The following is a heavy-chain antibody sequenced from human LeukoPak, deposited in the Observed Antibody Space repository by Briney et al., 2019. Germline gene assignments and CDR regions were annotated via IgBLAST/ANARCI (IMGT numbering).Heavy chain of an antibody. CDR3: ARHGTHCSSTSCYFWYFDL. V-gene: IGHV4-39*01. CDR1: GGSISSSSYY. D-gene: IGHD2-2*01. CDR2: IYYSGST. Sequence: PSETLSLTCIVSGGSISSSSYYWGWIRQPPGKGLEWIGSIYYSGSTYYNPSLKSRVTISVDRSKNQFSLKLSSVTAADTAVYYCARHGTHCSSTSCYFWYFDLWGRGTLVTVSS. J-gene: IGHJ2*01.